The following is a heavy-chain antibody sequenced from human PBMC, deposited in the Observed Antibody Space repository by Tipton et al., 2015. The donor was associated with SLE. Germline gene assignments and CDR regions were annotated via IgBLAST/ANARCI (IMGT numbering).Heavy chain of an antibody. J-gene: IGHJ6*02. V-gene: IGHV4-59*01. CDR2: ISHSGST. CDR3: ARDWRGYYGSQAYYYYGMDA. D-gene: IGHD3-10*01. CDR1: GVSISHYY. Sequence: TLSLTCTVSGVSISHYYWSWIRQPPGKGLEWIGYISHSGSTNYNPSLKSRVTISADTSKNQFSLRVNSVTSADTAVYYCARDWRGYYGSQAYYYYGMDAWGQGTTVIVSS.